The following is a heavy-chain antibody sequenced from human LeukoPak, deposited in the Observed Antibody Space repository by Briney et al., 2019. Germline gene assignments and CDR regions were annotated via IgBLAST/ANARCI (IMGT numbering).Heavy chain of an antibody. CDR2: IYYSGST. V-gene: IGHV4-30-4*07. CDR1: GGSISSGGCS. CDR3: ARGTLYRGWSYYLDF. Sequence: SETLSHTCAVSGGSISSGGCSWSWIRQPPGKGLERIGYIYYSGSTYYNPSLKSRVTISVDTSKNQFSLKLSSVTAADTAMYYCARGTLYRGWSYYLDFWGQGSQVTVSS. J-gene: IGHJ4*02. D-gene: IGHD6-19*01.